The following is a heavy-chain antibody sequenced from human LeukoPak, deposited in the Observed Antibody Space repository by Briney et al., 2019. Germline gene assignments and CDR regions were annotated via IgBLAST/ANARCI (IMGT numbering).Heavy chain of an antibody. V-gene: IGHV1-46*01. D-gene: IGHD2-21*02. CDR1: GYTFTNYY. CDR3: ARGVVTTSGYLDF. J-gene: IGHJ4*02. Sequence: ASVKVSCKASGYTFTNYYMHWVRRAPGQGLEWMGIVNPSGGSIKYAQTFQGRVTMTRDPSTNTVYMDMSSLRSDDTAVYYCARGVVTTSGYLDFWGQGTLITVSS. CDR2: VNPSGGSI.